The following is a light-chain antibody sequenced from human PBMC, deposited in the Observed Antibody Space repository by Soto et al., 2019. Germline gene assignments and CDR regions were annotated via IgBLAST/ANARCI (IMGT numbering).Light chain of an antibody. CDR3: QQFNNYPLT. J-gene: IGKJ4*01. CDR2: EAS. V-gene: IGKV1D-13*01. CDR1: QGISSA. Sequence: AIQLTQSPSSLSASVGDRFTITCRASQGISSALAWYQQKPGKAPKLLIYEASILQSGVPSRFSGSGSGTEFTLTISSLQPEDFATYYCQQFNNYPLTFGGGTKVDI.